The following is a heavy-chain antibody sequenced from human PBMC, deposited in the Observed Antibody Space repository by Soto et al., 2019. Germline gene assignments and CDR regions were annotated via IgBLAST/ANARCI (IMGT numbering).Heavy chain of an antibody. CDR3: ARDAAADGTYYYYGMDV. V-gene: IGHV4-59*01. D-gene: IGHD6-13*01. CDR1: GGSISSYY. CDR2: IYYSGST. J-gene: IGHJ6*02. Sequence: PSETLSLTCTVSGGSISSYYWSWIRQPPGKGLEWIGYIYYSGSTNYNPSLKSRVTISVDTSKNQFSLKLSSVTAADTAVYYCARDAAADGTYYYYGMDVWGQGTTVTVSS.